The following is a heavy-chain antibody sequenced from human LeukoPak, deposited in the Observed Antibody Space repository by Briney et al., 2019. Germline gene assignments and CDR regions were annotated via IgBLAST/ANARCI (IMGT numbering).Heavy chain of an antibody. J-gene: IGHJ4*02. Sequence: GGSLRLSCTASALKGSRNCMSWVRQAPGKGLECVSVIYNTGGTYFADSVKGRFTISRDNSNNTLYLQMNSLRAGDTAVYYCARGTMVRGVVFDHWGQGTLVTVSS. CDR1: ALKGSRNC. CDR3: ARGTMVRGVVFDH. D-gene: IGHD3-10*01. CDR2: IYNTGGT. V-gene: IGHV3-66*01.